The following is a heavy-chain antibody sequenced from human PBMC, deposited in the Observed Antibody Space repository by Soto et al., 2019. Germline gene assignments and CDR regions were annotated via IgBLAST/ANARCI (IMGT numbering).Heavy chain of an antibody. Sequence: QVQLQQWGAGLLKPSETLSLTCAVYGGSFSGYYWSWIRQPPGKGLEWIGEINHSGSTNYNPPLKSRVTISVDTSKNQFSLKLSSVTAADTAVYYCARIVVVITSNDAFDIWGQGTMVTVSS. CDR3: ARIVVVITSNDAFDI. CDR2: INHSGST. D-gene: IGHD3-22*01. CDR1: GGSFSGYY. J-gene: IGHJ3*02. V-gene: IGHV4-34*01.